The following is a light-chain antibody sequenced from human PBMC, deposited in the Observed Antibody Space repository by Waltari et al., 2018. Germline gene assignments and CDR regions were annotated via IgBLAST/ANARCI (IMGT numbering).Light chain of an antibody. J-gene: IGKJ2*01. Sequence: DIVMTLSPDSLAVPLGERATITCTSSQSVLYSSNNKNYLAWYQQKPGQPPKLLIYWASIRESGVPDRFSGSGSGTDFTLTISSLQAEDVAVYYCQQYYSTPLTFGQGTKLEIK. CDR3: QQYYSTPLT. CDR1: QSVLYSSNNKNY. V-gene: IGKV4-1*01. CDR2: WAS.